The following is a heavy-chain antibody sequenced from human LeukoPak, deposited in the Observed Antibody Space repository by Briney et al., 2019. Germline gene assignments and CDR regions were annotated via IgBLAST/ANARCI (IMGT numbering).Heavy chain of an antibody. Sequence: GESLQISCQGSGYRFTRYWIAWVRQVPGKGLEWMGIIYPGDSDTRYSPSFQGQVTISADKSTSTAYLQWSSLKASHTSMYYCARLVGSGSYQYYYYYYYMDVWGKGTTVTVSS. D-gene: IGHD3-10*01. V-gene: IGHV5-51*01. J-gene: IGHJ6*03. CDR2: IYPGDSDT. CDR3: ARLVGSGSYQYYYYYYYMDV. CDR1: GYRFTRYW.